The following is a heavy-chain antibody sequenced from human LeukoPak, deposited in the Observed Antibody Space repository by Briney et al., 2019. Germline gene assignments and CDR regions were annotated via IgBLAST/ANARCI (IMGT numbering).Heavy chain of an antibody. CDR2: ISGSGDNT. CDR3: AKMKGHPLPKYYMDV. Sequence: GGSLRLSCAASGFTFSGFAMSWVPRTPGRGLEWGSGISGSGDNTLYADSVKGRFTISRDSSKNTLYLEMNSLRAEDTAIYYCAKMKGHPLPKYYMDVWGQGTTVTVS. CDR1: GFTFSGFA. V-gene: IGHV3-23*01. J-gene: IGHJ6*03.